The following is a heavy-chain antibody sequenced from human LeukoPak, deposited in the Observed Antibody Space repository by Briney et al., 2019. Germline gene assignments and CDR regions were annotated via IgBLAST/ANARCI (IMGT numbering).Heavy chain of an antibody. CDR2: INHSGST. D-gene: IGHD2-8*01. J-gene: IGHJ6*03. CDR3: ARVVMTSYYYYYMDV. CDR1: GGSFSGYY. Sequence: SETLSLTCAVYGGSFSGYYWSWIRQPPGKGLEWIGEINHSGSTNYNPSLKSRVTMSVDTSKNQFSLKLSSVTAADTAVYYCARVVMTSYYYYYMDVWGKGTTVTISS. V-gene: IGHV4-34*01.